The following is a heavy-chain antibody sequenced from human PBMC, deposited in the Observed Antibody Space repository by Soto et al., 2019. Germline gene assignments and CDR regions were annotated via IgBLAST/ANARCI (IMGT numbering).Heavy chain of an antibody. CDR1: GFTFSSYG. D-gene: IGHD6-19*01. CDR3: AREDRQWLVDYYGMDV. V-gene: IGHV3-33*01. J-gene: IGHJ6*02. CDR2: IWYDGSNK. Sequence: QVQLVESGGGVVQPGRSLRLSCAASGFTFSSYGMHWVRQAPGKGLEWVAVIWYDGSNKYYADSVKGRFTISRDNSKNTLYLQMNSLRAEDTAVYYCAREDRQWLVDYYGMDVWGQGTTVTVSS.